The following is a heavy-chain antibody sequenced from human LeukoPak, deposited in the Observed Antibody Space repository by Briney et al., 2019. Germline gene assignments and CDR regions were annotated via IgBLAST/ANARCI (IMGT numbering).Heavy chain of an antibody. D-gene: IGHD2-2*01. J-gene: IGHJ4*02. CDR3: AKDRCSTSCYFGY. CDR1: GDNVSGNSTA. Sequence: SQTLSLTCAISGDNVSGNSTAYSWIRQSPSRGLEWLGRTYYRSKWYNEYALSVKSRITVNPDTSKNQLALQLNSVTPEDTAVYYCAKDRCSTSCYFGYWGQGTLVTVSS. V-gene: IGHV6-1*01. CDR2: TYYRSKWYN.